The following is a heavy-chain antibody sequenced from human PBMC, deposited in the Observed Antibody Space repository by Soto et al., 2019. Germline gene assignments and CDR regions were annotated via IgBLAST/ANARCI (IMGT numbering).Heavy chain of an antibody. D-gene: IGHD6-19*01. CDR2: ISYDGSNK. V-gene: IGHV3-30*03. J-gene: IGHJ4*02. Sequence: GGSLRLSCAASGFTFSSYGMHWVRQAPGKGLEWVAVISYDGSNKHYADSVKGRFTISRDNSKNTLYLQMNSLRAEDTAVYYCATGYSSGWTVDYWGQGTLVTVSS. CDR1: GFTFSSYG. CDR3: ATGYSSGWTVDY.